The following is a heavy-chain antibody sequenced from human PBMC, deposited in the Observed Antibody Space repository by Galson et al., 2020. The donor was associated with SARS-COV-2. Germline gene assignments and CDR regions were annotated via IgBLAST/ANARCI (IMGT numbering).Heavy chain of an antibody. CDR1: GFTFSRYA. Sequence: GRSLRLSCAASGFTFSRYALAWVRQAPGKGLEWVSGISGGGGSTYYVDSVKGRFTISRDTSQNTVHLQMSSLRAEDTAVYYCAKDRGNDYGDQLDFWGQGTLVTVSS. CDR3: AKDRGNDYGDQLDF. J-gene: IGHJ4*02. CDR2: ISGGGGST. V-gene: IGHV3-23*01. D-gene: IGHD4-17*01.